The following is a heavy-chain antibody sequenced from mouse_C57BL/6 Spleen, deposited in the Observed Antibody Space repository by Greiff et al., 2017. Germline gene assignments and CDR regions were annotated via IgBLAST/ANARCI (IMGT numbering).Heavy chain of an antibody. CDR3: ARGDYGSSYFYYAMDY. CDR2: IDPSDSYT. CDR1: GYTFTSYW. Sequence: VQLQQPGAELVKPGASVKLSCKASGYTFTSYWMQWVKQRPGQGLEWIGEIDPSDSYTNYNQKFKGKATLTVDTSSSTAYMQLSSLTSEDSAVYYCARGDYGSSYFYYAMDYWGQGTSVIVSS. D-gene: IGHD1-1*01. J-gene: IGHJ4*01. V-gene: IGHV1-50*01.